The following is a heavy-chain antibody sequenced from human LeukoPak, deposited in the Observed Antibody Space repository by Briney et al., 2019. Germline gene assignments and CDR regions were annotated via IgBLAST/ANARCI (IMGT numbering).Heavy chain of an antibody. CDR1: GYTFTGYY. V-gene: IGHV1-2*02. J-gene: IGHJ4*02. CDR2: IDPYSGGT. D-gene: IGHD4-17*01. CDR3: ARGEATTTGDFDY. Sequence: GASVKVSCKASGYTFTGYYMHWVRQAPGQGLEWMGWIDPYSGGTNFAQKFQGRVTMTRDTSISTAYMELYSLRSDDTAVYYCARGEATTTGDFDYWGQGTLVTVSS.